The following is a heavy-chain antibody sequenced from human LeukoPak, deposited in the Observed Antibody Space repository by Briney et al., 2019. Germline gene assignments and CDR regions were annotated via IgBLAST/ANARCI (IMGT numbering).Heavy chain of an antibody. CDR2: ISSSSSYI. J-gene: IGHJ6*02. CDR1: GFTFSSYS. Sequence: VGSLRLSCAASGFTFSSYSMNWVRQAPGKGLECVSSISSSSSYIYYADSVKGRFTISRDNAKNSLYLQMNSLRAEDTAVYYCARDLWFGSWDYYYGMDVWGQGTTVTVSS. V-gene: IGHV3-21*01. CDR3: ARDLWFGSWDYYYGMDV. D-gene: IGHD3-10*01.